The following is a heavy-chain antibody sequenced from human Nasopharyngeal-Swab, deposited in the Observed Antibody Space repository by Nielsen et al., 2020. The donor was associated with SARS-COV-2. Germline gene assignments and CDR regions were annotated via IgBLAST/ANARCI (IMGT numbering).Heavy chain of an antibody. V-gene: IGHV1-69*13. J-gene: IGHJ6*02. D-gene: IGHD2-2*01. Sequence: SVKVSCKASGGTFSSYAISWVRQAPGQGFEWMGGIIPIFGTANYAQKFQGRVTITADESTSTAYMELSSLRSEDTAVYYCARIVTDIVVVPAAHYYYYGMDVWGQGTTVTVSS. CDR2: IIPIFGTA. CDR3: ARIVTDIVVVPAAHYYYYGMDV. CDR1: GGTFSSYA.